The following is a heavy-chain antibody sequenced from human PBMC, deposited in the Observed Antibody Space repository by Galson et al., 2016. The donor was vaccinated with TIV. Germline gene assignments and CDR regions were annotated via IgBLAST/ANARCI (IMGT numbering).Heavy chain of an antibody. D-gene: IGHD2-2*01. V-gene: IGHV3-15*01. CDR2: IKSETDGGTT. J-gene: IGHJ5*02. CDR1: GFTFSNAW. Sequence: SLRLSCAASGFTFSNAWMSWVRQAPGKGLEWVGRIKSETDGGTTDYAASVKGRFTISRDDSKNTLYLQMNTLKTEDTAVYYCHCSSTSCYVRWFDPWGQGTLVTVSS. CDR3: HCSSTSCYVRWFDP.